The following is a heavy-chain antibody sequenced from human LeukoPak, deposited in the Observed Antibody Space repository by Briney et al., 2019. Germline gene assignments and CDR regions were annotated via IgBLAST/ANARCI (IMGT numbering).Heavy chain of an antibody. D-gene: IGHD3-10*01. Sequence: GGSLRLSCVVSGFTFSSYSMIWVRQAPGKGLQWVANMKKDGSETKYVESVKGRFTISRDNAKHSLYLQMNSLRAEDTAVYYCGRHRSGSGTYFIDYWGQGTLVSVSS. J-gene: IGHJ4*02. V-gene: IGHV3-7*01. CDR3: GRHRSGSGTYFIDY. CDR2: MKKDGSET. CDR1: GFTFSSYS.